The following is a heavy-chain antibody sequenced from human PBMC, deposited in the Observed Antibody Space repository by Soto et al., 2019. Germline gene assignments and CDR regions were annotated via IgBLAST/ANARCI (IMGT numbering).Heavy chain of an antibody. Sequence: LRLSCAASGFTFSSYAMHWVRQAPGKGLEWVAVISYDGSNKYYADSVKGRFTISRDNSKNTLYLQMNSLRAEDTAVYYCARAPSQSIYYGMDVWGQGTKVTVSS. V-gene: IGHV3-30-3*01. J-gene: IGHJ6*02. D-gene: IGHD6-6*01. CDR1: GFTFSSYA. CDR3: ARAPSQSIYYGMDV. CDR2: ISYDGSNK.